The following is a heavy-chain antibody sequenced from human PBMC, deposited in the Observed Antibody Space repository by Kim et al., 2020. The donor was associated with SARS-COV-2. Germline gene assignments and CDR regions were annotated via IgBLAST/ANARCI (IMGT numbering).Heavy chain of an antibody. D-gene: IGHD3-10*01. Sequence: SETLSLICTVSGGSISSDGYFWGWIRQPPGKGLEWIGSIYYSGRTYYNPSLKSRVTISVDPSKKQFSLRLSSVTAADTAVYYCARHGGGVRGIIRLTSFDYWGQGTLVTVSS. CDR2: IYYSGRT. CDR1: GGSISSDGYF. V-gene: IGHV4-39*01. CDR3: ARHGGGVRGIIRLTSFDY. J-gene: IGHJ4*02.